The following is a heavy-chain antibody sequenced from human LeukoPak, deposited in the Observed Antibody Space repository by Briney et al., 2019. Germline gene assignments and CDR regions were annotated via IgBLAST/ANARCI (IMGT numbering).Heavy chain of an antibody. CDR1: GGSISSYY. D-gene: IGHD1-26*01. CDR2: IYYSGST. J-gene: IGHJ4*02. Sequence: SETLSLTCTVSGGSISSYYWGWIRQPPGKGLEWIGSIYYSGSTHYNPSLKSRVTISVDTSKNQFSLKLSSVTAADTAVYYCARQVGAGRNYWGQGTLVTVSS. CDR3: ARQVGAGRNY. V-gene: IGHV4-39*01.